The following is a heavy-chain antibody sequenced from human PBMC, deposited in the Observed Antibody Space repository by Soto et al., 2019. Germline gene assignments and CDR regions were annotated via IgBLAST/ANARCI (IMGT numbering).Heavy chain of an antibody. V-gene: IGHV1-18*01. J-gene: IGHJ5*02. CDR3: ARVVLGAEAGFGP. D-gene: IGHD2-2*01. CDR2: ISLYSDGA. CDR1: GYTFSNYG. Sequence: QVQLVQSGGEVKRPGASVKVSCKTSGYTFSNYGITWVRQAPGQPLEWLGWISLYSDGANYAQKLQGRVSMTTDTSTTTAYMELRSLRSDDTAVYYCARVVLGAEAGFGPGGKGTLVTVSS.